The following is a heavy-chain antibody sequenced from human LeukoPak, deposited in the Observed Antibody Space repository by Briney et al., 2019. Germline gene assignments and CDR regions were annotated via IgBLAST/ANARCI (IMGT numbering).Heavy chain of an antibody. CDR2: ITPVSDLA. Sequence: SVKVSCKASGVIFSSYTFSWVLQAPGQGLEWMGKITPVSDLAHYAQKFQGRVTFTADTHTGTTYMELRSLRSEDTAVYYCARDRGLGLADSWGQGTLVSVSS. V-gene: IGHV1-69*04. CDR1: GVIFSSYT. D-gene: IGHD3-16*01. CDR3: ARDRGLGLADS. J-gene: IGHJ4*02.